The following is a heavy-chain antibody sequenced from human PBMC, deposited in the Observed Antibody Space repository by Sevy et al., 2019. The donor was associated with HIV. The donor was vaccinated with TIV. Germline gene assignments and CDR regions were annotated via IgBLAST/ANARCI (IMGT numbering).Heavy chain of an antibody. CDR3: TTPQIDDEDPSYYYYGMDV. CDR2: IKSKTDGGTA. D-gene: IGHD1-1*01. J-gene: IGHJ6*02. Sequence: GGSLRLSCAASGITFNDAWMNWVRQAPGKGLEWVGRIKSKTDGGTADYAAFVKGRFTISTDDSKNTLSLQMNSLSTDDDAAYYYTTPQIDDEDPSYYYYGMDVWGQGTTVTVSS. V-gene: IGHV3-15*01. CDR1: GITFNDAW.